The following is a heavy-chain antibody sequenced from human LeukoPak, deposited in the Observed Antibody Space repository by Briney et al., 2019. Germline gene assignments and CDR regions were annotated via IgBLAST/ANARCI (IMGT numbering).Heavy chain of an antibody. D-gene: IGHD3-16*01. CDR2: ISSSGST. CDR1: GASISRYY. Sequence: PSDTLSLTRTVSGASISRYYWNWIRQPPGKGLEWMGYISSSGSTNYSFSLKSRVTISVDTSKNQLSLKLSSVTAADTAMYYCARTRRDAYLTPFKYWGQGTLVSVSS. J-gene: IGHJ4*02. V-gene: IGHV4-59*07. CDR3: ARTRRDAYLTPFKY.